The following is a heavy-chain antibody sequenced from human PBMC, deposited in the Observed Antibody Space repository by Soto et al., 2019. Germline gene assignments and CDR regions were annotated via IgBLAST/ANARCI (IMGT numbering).Heavy chain of an antibody. Sequence: LVESGGGLVQPGGSLRLSCAASGFMFSSYEFKWVRLAPGKGLEWVSYINVGGDTRHYADSVRGRFTISRDDAKGSLYLQMDSLRVEDTAVYFCARKSQWLSGYIYHGMDVWSQGTSVTVSS. V-gene: IGHV3-48*03. CDR1: GFMFSSYE. J-gene: IGHJ6*02. D-gene: IGHD6-19*01. CDR3: ARKSQWLSGYIYHGMDV. CDR2: INVGGDTR.